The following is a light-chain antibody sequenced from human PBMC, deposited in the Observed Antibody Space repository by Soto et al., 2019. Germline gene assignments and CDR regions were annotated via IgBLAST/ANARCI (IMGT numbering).Light chain of an antibody. J-gene: IGKJ2*01. Sequence: EIVMTQSPGTLSVSPGERATLSCRASQSVSRNVAWYQQKPGQAPRLLIFGASTRATGIPARFSGSGSGTEFTLTISSLQSEDFAVYHCQQYNNWPPRTAFGQGTKLEIK. CDR3: QQYNNWPPRTA. CDR1: QSVSRN. V-gene: IGKV3-15*01. CDR2: GAS.